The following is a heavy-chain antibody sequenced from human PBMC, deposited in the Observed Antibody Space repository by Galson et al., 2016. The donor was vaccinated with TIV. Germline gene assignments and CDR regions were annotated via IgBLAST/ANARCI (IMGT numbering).Heavy chain of an antibody. V-gene: IGHV1-8*02. CDR2: MNPNSGNT. CDR1: GYTFTSYD. J-gene: IGHJ4*02. CDR3: ARSGDYGDY. Sequence: SVKVSCKASGYTFTSYDINWVRQATGQGLEWIVWMNPNSGNTGYAQKFRGGVTMTRNTSVRTAYMELSSLRSEDTAVYYCARSGDYGDYWGQGTLVTVSS. D-gene: IGHD4-17*01.